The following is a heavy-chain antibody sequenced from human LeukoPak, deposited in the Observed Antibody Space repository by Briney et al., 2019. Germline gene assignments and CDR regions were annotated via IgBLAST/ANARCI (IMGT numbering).Heavy chain of an antibody. J-gene: IGHJ4*02. CDR1: GGSISSSSYY. CDR3: ARAGYGGDANYYFDY. D-gene: IGHD4-23*01. CDR2: IYYSGST. V-gene: IGHV4-39*07. Sequence: SETLSLTCTVSGGSISSSSYYWGWIRQPPGKGLEWIGSIYYSGSTYYNPSLKSRVTISVDTSKTQFSLKLTSVTAADTAVYYCARAGYGGDANYYFDYWGQGTLVTVSS.